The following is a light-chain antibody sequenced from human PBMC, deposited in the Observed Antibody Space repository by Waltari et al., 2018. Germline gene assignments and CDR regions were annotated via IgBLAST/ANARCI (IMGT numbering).Light chain of an antibody. CDR3: QHYNSYPEA. CDR2: EAS. V-gene: IGKV1-5*03. J-gene: IGKJ1*01. CDR1: QSISRW. Sequence: DFQMTQSPSTLSASVGDRVTITCRASQSISRWVAWYQQKPGKAPKLLIYEASSLESVVQSRFSGSGSGTEFTLTISSLQPDDFVTYYCQHYNSYPEAFGQGTKVEIK.